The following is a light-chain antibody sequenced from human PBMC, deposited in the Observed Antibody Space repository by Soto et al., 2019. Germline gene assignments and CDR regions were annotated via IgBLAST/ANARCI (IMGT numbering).Light chain of an antibody. CDR2: DAS. V-gene: IGKV1-5*01. CDR1: QSISSW. Sequence: ITMERSAFTVSACVGERVSIACLASQSISSWLAWYQVKPGKAPKLLIYDASSLERGVPSRFSGSGSGTEFTLTVSRLQPDDFAPYYCQQYNSYPWTFCQGTKVDIK. CDR3: QQYNSYPWT. J-gene: IGKJ1*01.